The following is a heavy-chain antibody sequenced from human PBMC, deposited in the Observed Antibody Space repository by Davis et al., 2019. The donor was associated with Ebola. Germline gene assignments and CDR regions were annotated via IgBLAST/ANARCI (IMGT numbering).Heavy chain of an antibody. V-gene: IGHV4-39*02. CDR1: GGSISSSSYY. CDR3: AKDGVGRFLEWLLGGYYFDY. CDR2: IYYSGST. Sequence: MPSETLSLTCTVSGGSISSSSYYWGWIRQPPGKGLEWIGSIYYSGSTYYNPSLKSRVTISVDTSKNQFSLKLSSVTAADTAVYYCAKDGVGRFLEWLLGGYYFDYWGQGTLVTVSS. D-gene: IGHD3-3*01. J-gene: IGHJ4*02.